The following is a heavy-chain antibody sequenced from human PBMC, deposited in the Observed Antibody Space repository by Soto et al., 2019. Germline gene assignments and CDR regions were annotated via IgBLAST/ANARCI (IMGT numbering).Heavy chain of an antibody. Sequence: SESPSLTCTVSGGSISSYYWSWIRQPPGKGLEWIRYISNSGSTNHNPSLESRVTISADTSKNQFSLNLSSVTAADTAVYYCATFPTVTSDYWGQGILVTVSS. D-gene: IGHD4-17*01. CDR1: GGSISSYY. J-gene: IGHJ4*02. V-gene: IGHV4-59*01. CDR3: ATFPTVTSDY. CDR2: ISNSGST.